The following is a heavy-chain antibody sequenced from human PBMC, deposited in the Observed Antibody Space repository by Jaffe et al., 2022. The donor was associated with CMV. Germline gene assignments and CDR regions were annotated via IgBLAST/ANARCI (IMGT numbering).Heavy chain of an antibody. CDR1: GFTFSSYA. J-gene: IGHJ4*02. CDR3: AKDLLPLAWIQQWWDFDY. CDR2: ISGSGGST. D-gene: IGHD5-18*01. V-gene: IGHV3-23*01. Sequence: EVQLLESGGGLVQPGGSLRLSCAASGFTFSSYAMSWVRQAPGKGLEWVSAISGSGGSTYYADSVKGRFTISRDNSKNTLYLQMNSLRAEDTAVYYCAKDLLPLAWIQQWWDFDYWGQGTLVTVSS.